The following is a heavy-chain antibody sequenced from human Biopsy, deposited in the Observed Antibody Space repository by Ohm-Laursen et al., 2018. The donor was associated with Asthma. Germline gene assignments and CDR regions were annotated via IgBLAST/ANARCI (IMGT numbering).Heavy chain of an antibody. Sequence: SSVKVSCKAPGGTFSNFAISWVRQAPGQGLEWMGRIIPFYGTATYAQNFQGRLTLTADESTSTAYMELSSLRSEDTAVYFCARDYDGDYVQRHLPLAYWGQGTLVTVSS. J-gene: IGHJ4*02. CDR3: ARDYDGDYVQRHLPLAY. CDR2: IIPFYGTA. CDR1: GGTFSNFA. D-gene: IGHD4-17*01. V-gene: IGHV1-69*15.